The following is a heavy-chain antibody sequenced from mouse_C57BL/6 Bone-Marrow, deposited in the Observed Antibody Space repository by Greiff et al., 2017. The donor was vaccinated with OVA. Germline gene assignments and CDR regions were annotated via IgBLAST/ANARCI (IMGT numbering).Heavy chain of an antibody. CDR1: GFTFSSYA. J-gene: IGHJ3*01. CDR3: ARAYYGSSLFAY. D-gene: IGHD1-1*01. CDR2: ISDGGSYT. V-gene: IGHV5-4*01. Sequence: EVQLVESGGGLVKPGGSLKLSCAASGFTFSSYAMSWVRQTPEKRLEWVATISDGGSYTYYPDNVKGRFTISRDNAKNNLYLQMSHLKSEDTAMYYCARAYYGSSLFAYWGRGTLVTVSA.